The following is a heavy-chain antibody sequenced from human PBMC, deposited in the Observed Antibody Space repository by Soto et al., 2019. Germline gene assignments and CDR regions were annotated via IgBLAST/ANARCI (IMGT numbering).Heavy chain of an antibody. CDR3: VKGAWLDY. CDR1: GFTFSTFD. J-gene: IGHJ4*02. Sequence: EVQLLESGGGLIQPGGSLILSCAASGFTFSTFDMTWVRQPPGKGLEWVSLIRGSSGSTYYADSVKGRFTISKDNSKNTLYLQMNSLRAEDTAVYSCVKGAWLDYWGQGNMVTVSS. CDR2: IRGSSGST. V-gene: IGHV3-23*01.